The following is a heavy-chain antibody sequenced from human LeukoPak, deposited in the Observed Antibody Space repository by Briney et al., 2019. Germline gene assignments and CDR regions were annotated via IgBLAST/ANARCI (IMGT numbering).Heavy chain of an antibody. Sequence: SETLSLTCAVYGVSFSGYYWSWLRQPPGKGLDGLGEINHSGSTNYNPSLKSRVTISVDTSKNQFSLKLSSVTAADTAVYYCARGSSSWYGRYNWFDPWGQGTLVTVSS. CDR1: GVSFSGYY. V-gene: IGHV4-34*01. D-gene: IGHD6-13*01. CDR2: INHSGST. J-gene: IGHJ5*02. CDR3: ARGSSSWYGRYNWFDP.